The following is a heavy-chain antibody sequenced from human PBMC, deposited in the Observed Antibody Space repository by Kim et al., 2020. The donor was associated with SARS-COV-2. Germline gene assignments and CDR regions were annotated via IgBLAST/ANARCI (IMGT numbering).Heavy chain of an antibody. D-gene: IGHD6-19*01. CDR1: GGSISSSSYY. CDR3: ASRYSSGWYVAY. V-gene: IGHV4-39*01. J-gene: IGHJ4*02. CDR2: IYYSGST. Sequence: SETLSLTCTVSGGSISSSSYYWGWIRQPPGKGLEWIGSIYYSGSTYYNPSLKSRVTISVDTSKNQFSLKLSSVTAADTAVYYCASRYSSGWYVAYWGQGTLVTVSS.